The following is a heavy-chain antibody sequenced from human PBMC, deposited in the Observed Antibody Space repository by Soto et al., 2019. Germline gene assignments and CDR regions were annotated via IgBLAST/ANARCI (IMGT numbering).Heavy chain of an antibody. CDR1: GFTFSKAW. V-gene: IGHV3-15*05. CDR3: TTTNISDYY. J-gene: IGHJ4*02. CDR2: IKAKSDGGTT. D-gene: IGHD3-22*01. Sequence: GGSLRLSCAASGFTFSKAWMSWVRQAPGKGLEWVGRIKAKSDGGTTDYAAPLKGRFTISRDDSKNTLYLQMSSLKIEDTAVYFCTTTNISDYYWGQGALVTVSS.